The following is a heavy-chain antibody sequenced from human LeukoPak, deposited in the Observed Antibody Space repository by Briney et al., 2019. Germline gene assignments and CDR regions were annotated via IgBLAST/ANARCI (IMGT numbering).Heavy chain of an antibody. Sequence: PSETLSLTCTVSGGSISSYYWSWIRQPPGKGLEWIGYIYYSGSTNYNPSLKSRVTISVDTSKDQFSLKLSSVTAAGTAVYYCARIVVVPAAPNYYYGMDVWGQGTTVTVSS. CDR3: ARIVVVPAAPNYYYGMDV. CDR2: IYYSGST. V-gene: IGHV4-59*12. J-gene: IGHJ6*02. CDR1: GGSISSYY. D-gene: IGHD2-2*01.